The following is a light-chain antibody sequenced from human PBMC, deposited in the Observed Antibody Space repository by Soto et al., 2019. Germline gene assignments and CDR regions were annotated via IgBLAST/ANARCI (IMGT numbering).Light chain of an antibody. J-gene: IGKJ5*01. CDR3: QQYNSWPPIN. Sequence: DIVLTPAPATLSFSPLEIANLSFSSSEILYNFLAWYQLRPGQVPRLLIYGAATRATGIPARFSGSGSGTEFTLTINSLQSEDFAVYYCQQYNSWPPINFGQGTRLEIK. V-gene: IGKV3-15*01. CDR2: GAA. CDR1: EILYNF.